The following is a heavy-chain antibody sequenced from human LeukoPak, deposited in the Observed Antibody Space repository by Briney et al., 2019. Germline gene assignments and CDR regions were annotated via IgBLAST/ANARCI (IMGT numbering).Heavy chain of an antibody. V-gene: IGHV3-53*01. Sequence: GGSLRLSCAASGFTFSTYSMNWVRRAPGKGLEWVSFIHRDDKTYYADSVKGRFTMSRDSSKNTLYLQMNSLGADDTAVYYCAREVISTPSYFDYWGQGILVTVSS. CDR1: GFTFSTYS. CDR3: AREVISTPSYFDY. CDR2: IHRDDKT. D-gene: IGHD2-2*01. J-gene: IGHJ4*02.